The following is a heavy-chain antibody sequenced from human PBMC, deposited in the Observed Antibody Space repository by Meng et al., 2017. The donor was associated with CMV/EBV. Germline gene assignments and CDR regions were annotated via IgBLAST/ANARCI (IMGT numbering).Heavy chain of an antibody. CDR1: GYSISSGYC. CDR2: IYHSGST. D-gene: IGHD2-21*02. J-gene: IGHJ4*02. V-gene: IGHV4-38-2*02. CDR3: ASDKQDTTATFDY. Sequence: SDTLSLTCTVSGYSISSGYCWGWIRQPPGKGLEWIGSIYHSGSTYYNPSLKSRVTISVDTSKNQFSLKLSSVTAADTAVYYCASDKQDTTATFDYWGQGTLVTVSS.